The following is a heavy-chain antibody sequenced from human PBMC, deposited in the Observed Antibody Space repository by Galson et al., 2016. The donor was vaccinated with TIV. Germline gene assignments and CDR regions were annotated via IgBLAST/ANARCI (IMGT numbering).Heavy chain of an antibody. CDR3: ARASRGGAREFDS. J-gene: IGHJ3*01. CDR2: IKQDGSDK. CDR1: GFTFSSYW. D-gene: IGHD3-16*01. Sequence: SLRLSCAASGFTFSSYWMTWVRLAPGKGLEWVANIKQDGSDKYYVDSVKGRFIISRDNSKNSLSLQMNSLRAEDTAIYYCARASRGGAREFDSWGQGTMGTVSS. V-gene: IGHV3-7*01.